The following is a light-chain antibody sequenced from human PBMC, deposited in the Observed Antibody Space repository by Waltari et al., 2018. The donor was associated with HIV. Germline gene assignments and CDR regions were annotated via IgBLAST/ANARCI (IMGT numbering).Light chain of an antibody. Sequence: QSALTQPASVSGSPGKSITISCTATSSDAGAYDYVSWYQKHPGKVPKLLIYDVYNRPSRISNRFSGSKSGNTASLTISGLQAEDEAHYYCASFTSGRLNVFGTGTKVTVL. V-gene: IGLV2-14*03. CDR3: ASFTSGRLNV. CDR1: SSDAGAYDY. J-gene: IGLJ1*01. CDR2: DVY.